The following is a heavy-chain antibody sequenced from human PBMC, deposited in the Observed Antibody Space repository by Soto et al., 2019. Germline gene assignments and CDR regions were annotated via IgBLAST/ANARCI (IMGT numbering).Heavy chain of an antibody. D-gene: IGHD6-6*01. V-gene: IGHV4-31*03. J-gene: IGHJ4*02. CDR3: AGAGVEYFYFDY. CDR1: GGSISSGGYY. Sequence: SETLSLTCTVSGGSISSGGYYWNWIRQHPGKGLEWIGYIYYSGSTYYNPSLKSRVTISVDTSKNQFSLKLSSVTAADTAVYFCAGAGVEYFYFDYWGQGILVTVSS. CDR2: IYYSGST.